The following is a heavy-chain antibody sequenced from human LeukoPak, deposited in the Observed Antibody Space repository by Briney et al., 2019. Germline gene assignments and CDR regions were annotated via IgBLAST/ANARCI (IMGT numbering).Heavy chain of an antibody. D-gene: IGHD1-26*01. V-gene: IGHV4-59*01. CDR1: GGSISSYY. CDR3: ASGRGYSGSFFYYFDS. CDR2: TSYSGST. J-gene: IGHJ4*02. Sequence: KTSETLSLTCTVSGGSISSYYWSWIRQPPGKGLEWIGYTSYSGSTNYNPSLKSRITISIDTSKNQFFLKFSSVTAADTAVYFCASGRGYSGSFFYYFDSWGQGTLATVSS.